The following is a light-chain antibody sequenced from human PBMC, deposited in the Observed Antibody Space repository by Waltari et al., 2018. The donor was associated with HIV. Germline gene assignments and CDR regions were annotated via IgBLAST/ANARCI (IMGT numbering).Light chain of an antibody. CDR1: RTVLYHSDNKNY. J-gene: IGKJ4*01. V-gene: IGKV4-1*01. CDR2: WAS. CDR3: QQYFSLPPT. Sequence: DIVMTQSPDSLAVSLGKTVSINCKSSRTVLYHSDNKNYLAWYQHKPGQAPRVLISWASTRAVMVPSSIPALGVPERFSGSGSGTNFSLTISGLQEDDVAIYYCQQYFSLPPTFGGGTRVERK.